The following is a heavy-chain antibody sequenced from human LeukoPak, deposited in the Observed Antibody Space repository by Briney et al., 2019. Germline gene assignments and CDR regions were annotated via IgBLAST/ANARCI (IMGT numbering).Heavy chain of an antibody. Sequence: GGSLGLSCAASGFTFSSYSMNWVRQAPGKGLEWVSYISRSSSTISYADSVKGRFTISRDNAKNSLYQQMNSPRDEDTAVYYCARVSASGSSRHASDIWGQGTMVTVSS. CDR1: GFTFSSYS. CDR3: ARVSASGSSRHASDI. CDR2: ISRSSSTI. V-gene: IGHV3-48*02. D-gene: IGHD1-26*01. J-gene: IGHJ3*02.